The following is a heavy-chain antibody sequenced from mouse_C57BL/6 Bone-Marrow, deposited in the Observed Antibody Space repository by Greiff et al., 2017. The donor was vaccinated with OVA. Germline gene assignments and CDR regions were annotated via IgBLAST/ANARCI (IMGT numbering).Heavy chain of an antibody. CDR2: ISNGGGST. J-gene: IGHJ3*01. V-gene: IGHV5-12*01. Sequence: EVHLVESGGGLVQPGGSLKLSCAASGFTFSDYYMYWVRQTPEKRLEWVAYISNGGGSTYYPDTVKGRFTISRDNAKNTLYLQMSRLKSEDTAMYYCARHKGYDGGFAYWGQGTLVTVSA. CDR1: GFTFSDYY. D-gene: IGHD2-2*01. CDR3: ARHKGYDGGFAY.